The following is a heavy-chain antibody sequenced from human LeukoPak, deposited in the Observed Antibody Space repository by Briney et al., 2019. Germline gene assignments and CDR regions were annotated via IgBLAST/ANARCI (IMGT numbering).Heavy chain of an antibody. V-gene: IGHV3-23*01. J-gene: IGHJ4*02. CDR3: ARVSGSLLDY. CDR2: ISGSGGST. Sequence: PGGSLRLSCAASGFTFSSYAMSWVRQAPGKGLEWVSAISGSGGSTYYADSVKGRFTISRDNAKNSLYLQMNSLRAEDTAVYYCARVSGSLLDYWGQGTLVTVSS. CDR1: GFTFSSYA. D-gene: IGHD1-26*01.